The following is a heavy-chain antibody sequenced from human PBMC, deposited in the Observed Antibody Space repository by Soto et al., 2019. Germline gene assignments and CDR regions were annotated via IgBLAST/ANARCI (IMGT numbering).Heavy chain of an antibody. J-gene: IGHJ4*02. D-gene: IGHD6-13*01. V-gene: IGHV3-23*01. CDR3: AKGAGAGIAAAGTYDY. CDR1: GFTFSSYA. Sequence: EVQLLESGGGLVQPGGSLRLSCAASGFTFSSYAMSWVRQAPGKGLEWVSAISGSGGSTYYADSVKGRFTISRDNSKNTRYLQMNSRRAEDTAVYYCAKGAGAGIAAAGTYDYWGQGTLVTVSS. CDR2: ISGSGGST.